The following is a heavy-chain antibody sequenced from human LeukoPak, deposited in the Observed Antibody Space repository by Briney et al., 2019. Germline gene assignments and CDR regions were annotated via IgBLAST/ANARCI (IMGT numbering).Heavy chain of an antibody. Sequence: GASVKVSCKASGYTFTSYYMHWVRQAPGQGLEWMGIINPSGGSTSYAQKFQGRVTMTGDMSTSTVYMELSSLRSEDTAVYYCAREFRDYGDYWGQGTLVTVSS. CDR1: GYTFTSYY. J-gene: IGHJ4*02. CDR2: INPSGGST. V-gene: IGHV1-46*01. CDR3: AREFRDYGDY. D-gene: IGHD5-24*01.